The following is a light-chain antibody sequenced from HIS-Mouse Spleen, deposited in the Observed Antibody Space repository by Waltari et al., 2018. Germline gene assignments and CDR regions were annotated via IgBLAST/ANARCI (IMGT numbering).Light chain of an antibody. CDR1: SSDVGGYNY. V-gene: IGLV2-8*01. J-gene: IGLJ1*01. CDR3: AAWDDSLSGYV. Sequence: QSALTQPPSASGSPGQSVTISCTGTSSDVGGYNYVSWYQQHPGKAPKLMIYEVSKRPSGVPDRFSGSKSGNTASLTVSGLQAEDEADYYCAAWDDSLSGYVFGTGTKVTVL. CDR2: EVS.